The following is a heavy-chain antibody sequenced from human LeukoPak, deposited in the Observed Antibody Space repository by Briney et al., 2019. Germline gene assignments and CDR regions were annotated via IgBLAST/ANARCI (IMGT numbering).Heavy chain of an antibody. CDR3: ARGHMVRGDITIYDY. V-gene: IGHV1-2*06. CDR2: INPNSGGT. CDR1: GYTFTGYY. J-gene: IGHJ4*02. Sequence: SSVKVSCKASGYTFTGYYMHWVRQAPGQGLEWMGRINPNSGGTNYAQKFQGRVTMTRDTSISTAYMELSRLRSDDTAVYYCARGHMVRGDITIYDYWGQGTLVTVSS. D-gene: IGHD3-10*01.